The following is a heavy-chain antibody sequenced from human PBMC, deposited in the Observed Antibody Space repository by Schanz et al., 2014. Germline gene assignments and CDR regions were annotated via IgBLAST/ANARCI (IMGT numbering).Heavy chain of an antibody. CDR2: INLDGSGK. CDR3: VREESYYGAGSYRY. D-gene: IGHD3-10*01. J-gene: IGHJ4*02. Sequence: EVQLVESGGGLVQPGGSLRLSCAASGFTFTNYCMTWVRQAPGKGLEWVANINLDGSGKIYLGPVRGRFAISRDDAQNSVYLQMNSLRAEDTSVYHCVREESYYGAGSYRYWGPGTLVTVSS. V-gene: IGHV3-7*01. CDR1: GFTFTNYC.